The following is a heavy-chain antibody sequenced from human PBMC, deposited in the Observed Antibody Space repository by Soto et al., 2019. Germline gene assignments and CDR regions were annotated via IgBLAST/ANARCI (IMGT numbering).Heavy chain of an antibody. CDR3: ASTAGILLGFGELRYYFDF. D-gene: IGHD3-10*01. Sequence: QVHLQQWGAGLLKPSETLSLTCAVYGGTFSGYYWRWIRQPPGKGLEWIGELNHRGTTNYNPSLKCRVTISMDTSKNQFSLKLSSVTAAYTAVYYWASTAGILLGFGELRYYFDFWGKGTLVTV. CDR1: GGTFSGYY. CDR2: LNHRGTT. V-gene: IGHV4-34*01. J-gene: IGHJ4*02.